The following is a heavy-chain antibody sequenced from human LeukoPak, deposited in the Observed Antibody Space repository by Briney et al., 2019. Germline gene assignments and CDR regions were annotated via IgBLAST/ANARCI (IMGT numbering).Heavy chain of an antibody. V-gene: IGHV4-39*07. CDR3: ARLPLGAFGEVLNFDY. CDR1: GGSISSSSYY. D-gene: IGHD3-10*01. J-gene: IGHJ4*02. CDR2: IYYSGST. Sequence: PSETLSLTCTVSGGSISSSSYYWGWIRQPPGKGLEWIGSIYYSGSTYYNPSLKSRVTISVDTSKNQFSLKLSSVTAADTAVYYCARLPLGAFGEVLNFDYWGQGTPVTVSS.